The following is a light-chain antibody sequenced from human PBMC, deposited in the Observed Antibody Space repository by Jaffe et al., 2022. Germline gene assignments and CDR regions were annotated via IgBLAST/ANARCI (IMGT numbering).Light chain of an antibody. CDR2: EVN. J-gene: IGLJ2*01. CDR3: CSYAGSSSVI. V-gene: IGLV2-23*02. CDR1: TSDVGSYNF. Sequence: QSALTQPASVSGSPGQSITISCTGTTSDVGSYNFVSWYQQYPGKAPKLMIYEVNKRPSGVSNRFSGSKSVNTASLTISGLQAEDEADYYCCSYAGSSSVIFGGGTKLTVL.